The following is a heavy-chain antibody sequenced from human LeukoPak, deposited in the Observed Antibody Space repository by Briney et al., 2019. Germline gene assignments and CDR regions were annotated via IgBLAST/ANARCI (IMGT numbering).Heavy chain of an antibody. V-gene: IGHV3-23*01. CDR2: IRWSGGST. J-gene: IGHJ4*02. D-gene: IGHD4-17*01. Sequence: GGSLRLSCAASGFTFSSYAMSWVRQAPGKGLEWVSAIRWSGGSTYYADSVKGRFTISRDNSKNTLYLQMHSLRAEDTAVYYCAKDGYGDYFDYWGQGTLVTVSS. CDR3: AKDGYGDYFDY. CDR1: GFTFSSYA.